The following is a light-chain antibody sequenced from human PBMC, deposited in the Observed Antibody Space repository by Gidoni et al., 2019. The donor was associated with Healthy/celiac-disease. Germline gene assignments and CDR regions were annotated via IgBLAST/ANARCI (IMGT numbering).Light chain of an antibody. CDR1: QSVLYSSNNKNY. J-gene: IGKJ2*01. CDR2: WAS. CDR3: QQYYSTPLT. V-gene: IGKV4-1*01. Sequence: DLVMTPSPDSLAVSLGERATINCKSSQSVLYSSNNKNYLAWYQQKPGQPPKLLIYWASTRESGVPDRFSGSGSGTDFTLTISSLQAEDVAVYYCQQYYSTPLTFGQGTKLEIK.